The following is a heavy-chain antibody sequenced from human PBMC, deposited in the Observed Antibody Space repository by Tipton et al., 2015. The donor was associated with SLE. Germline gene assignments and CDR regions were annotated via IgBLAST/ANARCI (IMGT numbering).Heavy chain of an antibody. J-gene: IGHJ1*01. CDR3: ARGGGYYDSSQYFQH. CDR2: IYHSGST. D-gene: IGHD3-22*01. V-gene: IGHV4-30-2*01. CDR1: GGSISSGGYS. Sequence: TLSLTCAVSGGSISSGGYSWSWIRQPPGKGLEWIGYIYHSGSTYYNPSLKSRVTISEDMSKNQFSLKLSSVTAADTAVYYCARGGGYYDSSQYFQHWGQGTLVTVSS.